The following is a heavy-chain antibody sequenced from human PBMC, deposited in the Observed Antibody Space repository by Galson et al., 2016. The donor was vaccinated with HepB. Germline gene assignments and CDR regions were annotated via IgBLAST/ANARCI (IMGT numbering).Heavy chain of an antibody. D-gene: IGHD5-24*01. J-gene: IGHJ4*02. CDR1: GFTFGDYY. CDR2: ISTSGTNT. Sequence: SLRLSCAASGFTFGDYYMTWIRQAPGKGLEWVSYISTSGTNTYYADSVKGRFTISRDNAKNSLYVQMNSLRVEDTALYYCARDPGYITPAPCFDYWGQGTLVIASS. V-gene: IGHV3-11*04. CDR3: ARDPGYITPAPCFDY.